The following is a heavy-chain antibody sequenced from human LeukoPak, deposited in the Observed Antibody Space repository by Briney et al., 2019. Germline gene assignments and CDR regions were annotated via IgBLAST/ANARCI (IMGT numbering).Heavy chain of an antibody. J-gene: IGHJ4*02. CDR3: ARGTYDFWSGHVIDY. Sequence: GSLRLSCGASGITFSSYSMNWVRQPPGKGLEWIGEIYHSGSTNYDPSLKSRVTISVDTSKNQFSLKLSSVTAADTAVYYCARGTYDFWSGHVIDYWGQGTLVTGSS. V-gene: IGHV4-34*01. CDR2: IYHSGST. CDR1: GITFSSYS. D-gene: IGHD3-3*01.